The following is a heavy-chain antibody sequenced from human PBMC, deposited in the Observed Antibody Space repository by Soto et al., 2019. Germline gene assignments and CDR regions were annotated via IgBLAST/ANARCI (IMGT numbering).Heavy chain of an antibody. CDR3: ARELGGVAVAGLYYYGMDV. J-gene: IGHJ6*02. D-gene: IGHD6-19*01. CDR1: GGSISSSNW. V-gene: IGHV4-4*02. CDR2: IYHSGST. Sequence: QVQLQESGPGLVKPSGTLSLTCAVSGGSISSSNWWSWVRQPPGKGLEWIGEIYHSGSTNYNPSLNSRVTISVDKSKNQCSLKLRSVTAADTAVYYCARELGGVAVAGLYYYGMDVWGQGTTVTVSS.